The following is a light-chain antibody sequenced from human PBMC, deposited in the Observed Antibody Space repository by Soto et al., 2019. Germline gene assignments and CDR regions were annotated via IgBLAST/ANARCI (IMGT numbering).Light chain of an antibody. CDR2: DAS. J-gene: IGKJ3*01. CDR1: QSISTW. Sequence: DIQMTQSPSTLSASVGDRVTITCRASQSISTWLAWYQQKPGKAPKLLIYDASSLESGVPSRFSGSGSGTEFTLTISSLQPDDFATYYCQQYNRYLFTFGPGTKADLK. V-gene: IGKV1-5*01. CDR3: QQYNRYLFT.